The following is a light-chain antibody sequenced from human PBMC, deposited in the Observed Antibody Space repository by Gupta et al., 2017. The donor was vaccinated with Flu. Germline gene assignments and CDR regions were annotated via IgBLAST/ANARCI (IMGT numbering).Light chain of an antibody. CDR1: QSVSSN. J-gene: IGKJ1*01. V-gene: IGKV3-15*01. CDR3: QQYNDWPPWT. Sequence: EIVMTQSPATLSVSPGERATLSCRASQSVSSNLAWYQQKPGQAPRLLIYGASTRATGIPARFSGSGSGIEFTLTISSLQSEDFAVYYCQQYNDWPPWTFGQGTEVEIK. CDR2: GAS.